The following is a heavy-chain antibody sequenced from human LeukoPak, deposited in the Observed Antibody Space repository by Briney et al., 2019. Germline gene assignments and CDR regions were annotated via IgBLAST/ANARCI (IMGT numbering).Heavy chain of an antibody. D-gene: IGHD3-22*01. J-gene: IGHJ3*02. V-gene: IGHV1-2*02. CDR2: INPNSGGT. CDR3: AREYYDSSGRKHAFEN. Sequence: ASVKVSCMASGYTFTGYYMHWVRQAPGQGLEWMGWINPNSGGTNYAQKFQGRVTMTRDTSISTAYMELSRLRSDDTAVYYCAREYYDSSGRKHAFENWGQGTMVTVSS. CDR1: GYTFTGYY.